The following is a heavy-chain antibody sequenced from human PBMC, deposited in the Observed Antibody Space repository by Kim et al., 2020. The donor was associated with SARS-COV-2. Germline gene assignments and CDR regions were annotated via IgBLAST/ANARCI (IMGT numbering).Heavy chain of an antibody. Sequence: GGSLRLSCAASGFTFSSYGMHWVRQAPGKGLEWVAVICYDGSNKYYADSVKGRFTISRDNSKNTLYLQMNSLRAEDTAVYYCARDGVVGATGVDYWGQGTLVTVSS. V-gene: IGHV3-33*01. CDR1: GFTFSSYG. CDR2: ICYDGSNK. J-gene: IGHJ4*02. CDR3: ARDGVVGATGVDY. D-gene: IGHD1-26*01.